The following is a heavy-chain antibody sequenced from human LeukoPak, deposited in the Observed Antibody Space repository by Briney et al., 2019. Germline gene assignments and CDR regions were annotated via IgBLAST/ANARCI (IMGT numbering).Heavy chain of an antibody. V-gene: IGHV3-30*18. CDR2: ISYDGSNK. D-gene: IGHD6-13*01. CDR1: GFTFSSYG. CDR3: AKDRSPGIAAAGTEDY. Sequence: GGSLRLSCAASGFTFSSYGMHWVRQAPGKGLEWVAVISYDGSNKYYADSVKGRFTISRDNSKNTLYLQMNSLRAEDTAVYYCAKDRSPGIAAAGTEDYWGQGTLVTVSS. J-gene: IGHJ4*02.